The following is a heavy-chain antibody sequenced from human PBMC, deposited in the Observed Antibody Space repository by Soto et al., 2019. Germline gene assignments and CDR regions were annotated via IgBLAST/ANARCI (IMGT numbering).Heavy chain of an antibody. Sequence: QVQLVQSGAEVKKPGASVKVSCKASGYTFTSYGISWVRQAPGQGLEWMGWISAYNGNTHYAQKLQGRVTMTTDTSTSTAYMELRSLRSDDTAVYYCERAGGYDLYYYYYYMDVWGKGTTVTVSS. CDR3: ERAGGYDLYYYYYYMDV. CDR2: ISAYNGNT. V-gene: IGHV1-18*01. J-gene: IGHJ6*03. D-gene: IGHD5-12*01. CDR1: GYTFTSYG.